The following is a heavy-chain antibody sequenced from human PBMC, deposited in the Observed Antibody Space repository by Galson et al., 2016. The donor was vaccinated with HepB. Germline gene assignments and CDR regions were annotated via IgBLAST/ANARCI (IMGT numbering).Heavy chain of an antibody. V-gene: IGHV1-18*01. D-gene: IGHD3-3*01. CDR1: GYSFSSYG. J-gene: IGHJ6*02. CDR3: ARDGLRFLEWLRDGMDV. Sequence: SVKVSCKASGYSFSSYGIRWVRQAPGQGLVWLGWISTFNGYTKYAQKLQGRVTMTTDTSTGTAYMELRSLRSDDTAVYYCARDGLRFLEWLRDGMDVWGQGTTVTVSS. CDR2: ISTFNGYT.